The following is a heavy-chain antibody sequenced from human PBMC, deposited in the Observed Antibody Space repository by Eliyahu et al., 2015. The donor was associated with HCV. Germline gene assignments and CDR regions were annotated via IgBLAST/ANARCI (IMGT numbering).Heavy chain of an antibody. D-gene: IGHD1-1*01. J-gene: IGHJ4*02. V-gene: IGHV1-3*04. CDR2: ISTTNWDT. CDR1: GYAFSSSA. Sequence: QVQLVQSGAEVKKPGASVKISCETSGYAFSSSAMHWVRQAPGQRLEWMGWISTTNWDTKYSQSFQGRVTITRDTSASTVFLEMSSLRSEDTAVYYCAKQYWTDWGQGTLVTVSS. CDR3: AKQYWTD.